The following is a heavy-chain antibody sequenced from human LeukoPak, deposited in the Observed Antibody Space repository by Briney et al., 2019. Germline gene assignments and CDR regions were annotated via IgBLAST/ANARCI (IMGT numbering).Heavy chain of an antibody. D-gene: IGHD3-22*01. CDR2: IKQDGSEK. CDR3: ARDYDSSGYYVY. V-gene: IGHV3-7*01. CDR1: GFTFSSYW. J-gene: IGHJ4*02. Sequence: GGSLRLSCAGSGFTFSSYWMSWVRQAPGKGMKWVANIKQDGSEKYYVDSVKGRFTISRDNAKNSLYLQMNSLRAEDTAVYYCARDYDSSGYYVYWGQGTLVTVSS.